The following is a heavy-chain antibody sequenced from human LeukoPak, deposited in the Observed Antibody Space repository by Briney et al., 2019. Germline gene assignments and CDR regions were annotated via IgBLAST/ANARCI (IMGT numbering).Heavy chain of an antibody. CDR1: GGSISSYY. D-gene: IGHD3-22*01. J-gene: IGHJ3*02. Sequence: SETLSLTCTVSGGSISSYYWSWIRQPPGKGLEWIGYIYYSGSTNYNPSLKSRVTISVDTSKNQVSLKLSSVTAADTAVYFCARQSSGYYDAFDIWGQGTMVTVSS. CDR3: ARQSSGYYDAFDI. CDR2: IYYSGST. V-gene: IGHV4-59*01.